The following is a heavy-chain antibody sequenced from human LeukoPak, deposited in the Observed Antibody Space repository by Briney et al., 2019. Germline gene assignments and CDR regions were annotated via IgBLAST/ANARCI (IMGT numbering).Heavy chain of an antibody. Sequence: GGSLRLSCAASGFTFSSYAMHWVRQAPGKGLEWVAVISYDGSNKYYADSVKGRFTISRDNSKNTLYLQMNSLRAEDTAVYYCARDRMDSSDTKNDAFDIWGQGTMVTVSS. J-gene: IGHJ3*02. V-gene: IGHV3-30-3*01. D-gene: IGHD6-25*01. CDR3: ARDRMDSSDTKNDAFDI. CDR2: ISYDGSNK. CDR1: GFTFSSYA.